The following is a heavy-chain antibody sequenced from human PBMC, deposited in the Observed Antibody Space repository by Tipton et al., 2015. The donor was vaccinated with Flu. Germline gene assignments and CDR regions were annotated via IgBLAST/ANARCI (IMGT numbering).Heavy chain of an antibody. Sequence: TLSLTCTVSGGSISSYYWSWIRQPPGKGLEWIGYIYYSGSTNYNPSLKSRVTISVDTSKNQFSLKLSSVTAADTAVYYCAGRAPAGDFDYWGQGTLVTASS. CDR2: IYYSGST. CDR3: AGRAPAGDFDY. J-gene: IGHJ4*02. CDR1: GGSISSYY. D-gene: IGHD5-24*01. V-gene: IGHV4-59*08.